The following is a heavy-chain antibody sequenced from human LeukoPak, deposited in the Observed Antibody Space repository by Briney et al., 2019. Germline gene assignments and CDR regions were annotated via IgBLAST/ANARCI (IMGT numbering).Heavy chain of an antibody. V-gene: IGHV4-61*02. CDR3: ARSAVAGSGFDY. CDR2: IYTSGST. D-gene: IGHD6-19*01. J-gene: IGHJ4*02. CDR1: GGSISSGSYY. Sequence: SETLSLTCTVSGGSISSGSYYWRWIRLPAGKGLEWIGRIYTSGSTNYNPSLKSPVFISLDTSKNQFSLRLSSVTAADTAVYYCARSAVAGSGFDYWGQGTLVTVSS.